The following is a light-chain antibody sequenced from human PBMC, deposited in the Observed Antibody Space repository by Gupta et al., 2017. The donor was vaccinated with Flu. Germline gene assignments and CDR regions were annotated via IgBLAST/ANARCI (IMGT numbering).Light chain of an antibody. V-gene: IGKV2-30*02. Sequence: VVLTQSPLSLPVIFGQPASISCRSSQSLVHRNGNTYLTWFQQRPGQSPRRLIYGVPNRDLGVQDRFSGSGAGTDFTLKISGVEAEDVGVYYCMQGTHWRTFGQGTKVEIK. J-gene: IGKJ1*01. CDR1: QSLVHRNGNTY. CDR2: GVP. CDR3: MQGTHWRT.